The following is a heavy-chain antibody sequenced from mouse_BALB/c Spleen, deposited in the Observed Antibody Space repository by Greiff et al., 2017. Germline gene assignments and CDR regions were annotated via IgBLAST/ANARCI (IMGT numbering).Heavy chain of an antibody. CDR3: ARDRSAPYYAMDY. V-gene: IGHV14-3*02. CDR1: GFTFQDTY. CDR2: IDPANGNT. D-gene: IGHD3-2*01. J-gene: IGHJ4*01. Sequence: EVQLQQSGAELVKPGASVKLSCTASGFTFQDTYMHWVKQRPEQGLEWIGRIDPANGNTKYDPKFQGKATITADTASNTAYLQLSSLTSEDTAVYYCARDRSAPYYAMDYWGQGTSVTVSS.